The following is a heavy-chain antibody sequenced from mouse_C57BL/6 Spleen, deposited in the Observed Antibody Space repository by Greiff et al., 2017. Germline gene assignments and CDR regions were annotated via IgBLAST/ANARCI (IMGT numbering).Heavy chain of an antibody. D-gene: IGHD2-4*01. J-gene: IGHJ2*01. V-gene: IGHV5-17*01. CDR2: ISSGSSTI. CDR1: GFTFSDYG. CDR3: ARDYDYDHFDY. Sequence: EVQLQESGGGLVKPGGSLKLSCAASGFTFSDYGMHWVRQAPEKGLEWVAYISSGSSTIYYADTVKGRFTISRDNAKNTLFLQMTSLTSEDTAMYYCARDYDYDHFDYWGQGTTLTVSS.